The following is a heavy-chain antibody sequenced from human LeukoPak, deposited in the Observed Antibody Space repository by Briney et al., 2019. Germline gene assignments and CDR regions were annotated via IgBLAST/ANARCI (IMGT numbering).Heavy chain of an antibody. CDR2: IYYIRNT. D-gene: IGHD1-26*01. Sequence: SETLSLTCTVSGASVGSAGYYWTWIRQPPGGGLEWIGYIYYIRNTYYNPSLKSRVTMSLDPSNNQFSLRLNSVTAADTAVYYCARTQSQSGSYRYYFDYWGQGTLVTVSS. J-gene: IGHJ4*02. V-gene: IGHV4-61*08. CDR3: ARTQSQSGSYRYYFDY. CDR1: GASVGSAGYY.